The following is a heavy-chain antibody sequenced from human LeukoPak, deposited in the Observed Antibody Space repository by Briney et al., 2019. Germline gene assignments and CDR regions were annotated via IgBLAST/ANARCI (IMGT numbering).Heavy chain of an antibody. CDR2: IIPILGIA. D-gene: IGHD3-10*01. V-gene: IGHV1-69*04. CDR3: ASDNGSGSYYNLDY. Sequence: GSSVKVSCKASGGTFSSYAISWVRQAPGQGLEWMGRIIPILGIANYAQKFQGRVTITADKSTSTAYMELSRLRSDDTAVYYCASDNGSGSYYNLDYWGQGTLVTVSS. CDR1: GGTFSSYA. J-gene: IGHJ4*02.